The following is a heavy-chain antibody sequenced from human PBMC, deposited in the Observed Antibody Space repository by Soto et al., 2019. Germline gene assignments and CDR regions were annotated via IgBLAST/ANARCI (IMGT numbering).Heavy chain of an antibody. Sequence: GGSLRLSGAASGFTFSSYAMHWVRQAPGKGLEWVAVISYDGSNKYYADSVKGRFTISRDNSKNTLYLQMNSLRAEDTAVYYCARARVVPAAIGRCDAFDIWGQGTMVTVSS. J-gene: IGHJ3*02. CDR3: ARARVVPAAIGRCDAFDI. CDR2: ISYDGSNK. V-gene: IGHV3-30-3*01. D-gene: IGHD2-2*01. CDR1: GFTFSSYA.